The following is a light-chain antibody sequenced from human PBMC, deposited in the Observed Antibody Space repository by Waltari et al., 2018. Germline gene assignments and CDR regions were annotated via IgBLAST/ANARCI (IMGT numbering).Light chain of an antibody. CDR3: QQYGNSPWT. J-gene: IGKJ1*01. CDR2: DAS. Sequence: EIVLTQSPDTLSLSPGERATLSCRASQSVRSSYLAWYQQKPGQAPRLLIHDASRRATGIPDRFSGSGSGTDFTLTITGLEPEDFAVYYCQQYGNSPWTFAQGTKVEIK. V-gene: IGKV3-20*01. CDR1: QSVRSSY.